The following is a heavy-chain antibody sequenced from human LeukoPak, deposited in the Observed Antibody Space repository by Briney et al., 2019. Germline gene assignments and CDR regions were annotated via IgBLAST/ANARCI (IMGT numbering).Heavy chain of an antibody. CDR1: GYTLTELS. D-gene: IGHD2-2*01. CDR3: ARVGAYCTSTSCLDY. Sequence: GASVKVSCKVSGYTLTELSMHWVRQAPGNGLEWMGGFDPEDGETIYAQKFQGRVTMTEDTSTDTAYMELSSLRSEDTAVYYCARVGAYCTSTSCLDYWGQGTLVTVSS. CDR2: FDPEDGET. V-gene: IGHV1-24*01. J-gene: IGHJ4*02.